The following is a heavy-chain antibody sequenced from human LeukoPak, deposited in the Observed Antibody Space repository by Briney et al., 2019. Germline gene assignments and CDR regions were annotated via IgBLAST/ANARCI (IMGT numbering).Heavy chain of an antibody. CDR3: ARLPRYGGYDHFDY. J-gene: IGHJ4*02. CDR2: IYYRGTT. CDR1: GDSIDSYY. D-gene: IGHD5-12*01. Sequence: KPSENPSPTRTVSGDSIDSYYWGWIPQPPREGLGRIGYIYYRGTTSHNPFLKSRVTISVDTSKNQFSLKLNSVTAADTAVYYCARLPRYGGYDHFDYWGQGILVIVSS. V-gene: IGHV4-59*12.